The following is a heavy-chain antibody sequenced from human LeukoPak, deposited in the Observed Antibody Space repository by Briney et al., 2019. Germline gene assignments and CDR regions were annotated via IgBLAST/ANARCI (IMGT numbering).Heavy chain of an antibody. D-gene: IGHD1-20*01. CDR1: GYTFTSYD. CDR2: INTNTGNP. CDR3: ARGGLYNWNRDWFDP. Sequence: GASVKVSCKASGYTFTSYDFSWVRQAPGQGLEWMGWINTNTGNPTYAQGFTGRFVLSLDTSVSTAYLQITSLKAEDTAVYYCARGGLYNWNRDWFDPWGQGTLVTVSS. J-gene: IGHJ5*02. V-gene: IGHV7-4-1*02.